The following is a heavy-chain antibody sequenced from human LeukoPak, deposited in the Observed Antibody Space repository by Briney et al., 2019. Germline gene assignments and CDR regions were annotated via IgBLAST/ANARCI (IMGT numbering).Heavy chain of an antibody. Sequence: PGGSLRLYCAAYAFTFSDYSMNWVRQAPGKGLEWISYISGRSSTIYYADSVRGRFTISRDNAKNSMYLQMNSLRAEDTAVYYCARDRLTSGSYFFDYWGQGTLVTVSS. J-gene: IGHJ4*02. CDR2: ISGRSSTI. D-gene: IGHD1-26*01. CDR1: AFTFSDYS. CDR3: ARDRLTSGSYFFDY. V-gene: IGHV3-48*01.